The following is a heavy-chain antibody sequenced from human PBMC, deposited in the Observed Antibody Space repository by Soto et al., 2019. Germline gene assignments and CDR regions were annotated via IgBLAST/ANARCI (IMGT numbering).Heavy chain of an antibody. CDR2: IYYSGST. CDR1: GGSISSGDYY. J-gene: IGHJ6*02. D-gene: IGHD3-9*01. V-gene: IGHV4-30-4*01. CDR3: ARGLRYFDWLLSAYYYYGMDV. Sequence: SETLSLTCTVSGGSISSGDYYWSWIRQPPGKGLEWIGYIYYSGSTYYNPSLKSRVTISVDTSKNQFSLKLSSVTAADTAVYYCARGLRYFDWLLSAYYYYGMDVWGQGTTVTVSS.